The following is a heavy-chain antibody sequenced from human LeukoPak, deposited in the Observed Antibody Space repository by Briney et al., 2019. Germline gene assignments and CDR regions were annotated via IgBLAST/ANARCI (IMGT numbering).Heavy chain of an antibody. CDR1: GGSISSGGYY. J-gene: IGHJ6*03. CDR2: IYYSGST. D-gene: IGHD6-13*01. Sequence: SQTLSLTCTVSGGSISSGGYYWSWIRQHPGKGLEWIGYIYYSGSTYYNPSLKSRVTISVDTSKNQFSLKLSSVTAADTAVYYCAREARYSSSWVGYMDVWGKGTTVTVSS. CDR3: AREARYSSSWVGYMDV. V-gene: IGHV4-31*03.